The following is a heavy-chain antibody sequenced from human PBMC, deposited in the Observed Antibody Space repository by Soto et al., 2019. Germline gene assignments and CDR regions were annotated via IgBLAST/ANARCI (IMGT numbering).Heavy chain of an antibody. Sequence: SVKVSCKASGGTFSSYAISWVRQAPGQGLEWMGGIIPIFGTANYAQKFQGRVTITADESTSTAYMELSSLRSEDTAVYYCASRGYSYGRYYYGMDVWGQGTTVTVS. CDR3: ASRGYSYGRYYYGMDV. CDR1: GGTFSSYA. D-gene: IGHD5-18*01. CDR2: IIPIFGTA. V-gene: IGHV1-69*13. J-gene: IGHJ6*02.